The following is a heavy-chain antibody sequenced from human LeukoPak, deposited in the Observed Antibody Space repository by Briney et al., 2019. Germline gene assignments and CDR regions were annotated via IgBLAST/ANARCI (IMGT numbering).Heavy chain of an antibody. D-gene: IGHD6-13*01. CDR2: ISWNSGSI. CDR1: GFTFDDYA. V-gene: IGHV3-9*01. CDR3: AKDDSSSWYESYYGMDV. Sequence: GGSLRLSCAASGFTFDDYAMHWVRQAPGKGLEWVSGISWNSGSIGYADSVKGRFTNSRDNAKNSLYLQMNSLRAEDTALYYCAKDDSSSWYESYYGMDVWGQGTTVTVSS. J-gene: IGHJ6*02.